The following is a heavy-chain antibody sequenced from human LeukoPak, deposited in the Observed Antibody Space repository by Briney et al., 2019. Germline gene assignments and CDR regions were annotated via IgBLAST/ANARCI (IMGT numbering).Heavy chain of an antibody. V-gene: IGHV4-61*02. CDR2: INSRGST. Sequence: SETLSLTCTASGGSISSSEYFWSWIRQPAGKGLEWIGRINSRGSTNYNPSLKSRVTLAVDTYKNQFSLKLTSVTVADTPVYYCARYRLGWFDPWGQGTLVTVSS. J-gene: IGHJ5*02. D-gene: IGHD6-25*01. CDR1: GGSISSSEYF. CDR3: ARYRLGWFDP.